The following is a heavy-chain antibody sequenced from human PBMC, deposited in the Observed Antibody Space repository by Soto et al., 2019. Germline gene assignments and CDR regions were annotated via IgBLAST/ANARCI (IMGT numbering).Heavy chain of an antibody. CDR3: AGTTSHYWYYMDV. D-gene: IGHD1-7*01. J-gene: IGHJ6*03. Sequence: SQTLSLTCVISGDSVSSNSAAWNWIRQSPSRGLEWLGRTYYRTRWYYDYAVSVRSRITVNPDTSKNQFSLQLTSVSPEDTAVYYCAGTTSHYWYYMDVWGKGTTVTVSS. CDR1: GDSVSSNSAA. V-gene: IGHV6-1*01. CDR2: TYYRTRWYY.